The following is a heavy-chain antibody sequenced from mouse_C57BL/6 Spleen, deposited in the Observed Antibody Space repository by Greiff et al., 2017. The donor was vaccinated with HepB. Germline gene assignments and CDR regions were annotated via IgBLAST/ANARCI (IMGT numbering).Heavy chain of an antibody. CDR3: ARLRKDY. J-gene: IGHJ4*01. D-gene: IGHD1-1*01. CDR1: GFTFSSYG. Sequence: DVKLVESGGDLVKPGGSLKLSCAASGFTFSSYGMSWVRQTPDKRLEWVATISSGGSYTYYPDSVKGRFTISRDNDKNTLYLQMSSLKSEDTAMYYCARLRKDYWGQGTSVTVSS. CDR2: ISSGGSYT. V-gene: IGHV5-6*02.